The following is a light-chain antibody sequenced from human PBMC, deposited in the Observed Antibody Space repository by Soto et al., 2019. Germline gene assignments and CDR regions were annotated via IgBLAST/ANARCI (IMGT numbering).Light chain of an antibody. V-gene: IGKV3-15*01. CDR3: QQSYSTPRT. Sequence: EIVMTQSPATLSVSPGERATLSCRASQSVSSNLAWYQQKPGQAPRLLIYGASTRASGIPSRFSGSGSGTDFTLTISSLQPEDFATYCCQQSYSTPRTFGPGTKVDIK. J-gene: IGKJ3*01. CDR1: QSVSSN. CDR2: GAS.